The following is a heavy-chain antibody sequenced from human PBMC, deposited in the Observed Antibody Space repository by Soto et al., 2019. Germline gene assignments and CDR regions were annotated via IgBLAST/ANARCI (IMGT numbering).Heavy chain of an antibody. D-gene: IGHD3-16*02. CDR2: IYASGTT. Sequence: SETLSLTCIVSGGSIRGSHWSWIRQSAAKGLEWIGRIYASGTTNYNPSLKTRVTMSVDASKNQFSLDLKSVTAADAAVYYCVKNYRSDGPGWFDPWGQGILVTVSS. CDR3: VKNYRSDGPGWFDP. CDR1: GGSIRGSH. J-gene: IGHJ5*02. V-gene: IGHV4-4*07.